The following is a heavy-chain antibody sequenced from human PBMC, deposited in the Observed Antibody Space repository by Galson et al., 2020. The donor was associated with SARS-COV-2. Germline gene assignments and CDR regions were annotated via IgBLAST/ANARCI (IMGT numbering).Heavy chain of an antibody. CDR3: ASRGSGVVPNAFDI. J-gene: IGHJ3*02. V-gene: IGHV4-39*07. CDR2: IYYSGST. D-gene: IGHD3-3*01. CDR1: GGSISSSSYY. Sequence: SETLSLTCTVSGGSISSSSYYWGWIRQPPGKGLEWIGSIYYSGSTYYNPSLKSRVTISVDTSKNQFSLKLSSVTAADTAVYYCASRGSGVVPNAFDIWGQGTMVTVSS.